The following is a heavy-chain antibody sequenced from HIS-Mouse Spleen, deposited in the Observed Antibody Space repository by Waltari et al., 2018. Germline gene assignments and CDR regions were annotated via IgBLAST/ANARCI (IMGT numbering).Heavy chain of an antibody. V-gene: IGHV3-9*01. CDR2: ISGNSAGI. CDR3: VKDMRYSSSYFDY. CDR1: GFTFDDYA. J-gene: IGHJ4*02. Sequence: EVQLVESGGGLVQPGRSLRLSCAASGFTFDDYAMHWVRQAPGKVLEWVSGISGNSAGIGYADSVKGRFTISRDNARNSLYLQMNSLRAEDTALYYCVKDMRYSSSYFDYWGQGTLVTVSS. D-gene: IGHD6-6*01.